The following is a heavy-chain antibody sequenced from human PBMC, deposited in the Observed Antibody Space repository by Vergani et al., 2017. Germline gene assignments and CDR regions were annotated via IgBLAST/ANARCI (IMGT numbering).Heavy chain of an antibody. CDR1: GYTFTSYY. Sequence: QVQLVQSGAEVKKPGASVKVSCKASGYTFTSYYMHWVRQAPGQGLEWMGIINPSGGSTSYAQKFQGRVTMTRDTSTRTVYMELSSLRSEDTAVYYCARDRSGYSYALYYFDYWGQGTLVTVSS. J-gene: IGHJ4*02. D-gene: IGHD5-18*01. CDR3: ARDRSGYSYALYYFDY. V-gene: IGHV1-46*03. CDR2: INPSGGST.